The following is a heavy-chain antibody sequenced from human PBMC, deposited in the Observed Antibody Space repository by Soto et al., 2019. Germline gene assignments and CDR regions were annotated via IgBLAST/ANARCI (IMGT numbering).Heavy chain of an antibody. CDR2: IYYSGST. V-gene: IGHV4-59*08. J-gene: IGHJ4*02. D-gene: IGHD3-3*01. CDR1: GGSICSYY. CDR3: ARHRYDFWSGYPYYYFDY. Sequence: SETLSLTCTVSGGSICSYYWSWIRQPPGEGLEWIGYIYYSGSTNYNPSLKSRVTISVDTSKNQFSLKLSSVTAADTAVYYCARHRYDFWSGYPYYYFDYWGQGTLVTVSS.